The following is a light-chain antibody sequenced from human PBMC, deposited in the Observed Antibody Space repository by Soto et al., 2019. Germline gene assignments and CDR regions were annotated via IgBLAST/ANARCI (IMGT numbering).Light chain of an antibody. V-gene: IGLV2-14*01. CDR1: NSDIAAYSY. CDR3: SSYIRITRLDYV. Sequence: QSALTQPASVSGSPGQSITISCTGTNSDIAAYSYVSWYQHHPGKAPKLIIYEVNNRASGVSDRFSGSKSGDTASLTISGLQADDEADYYCSSYIRITRLDYVFGPGTKLTVL. CDR2: EVN. J-gene: IGLJ6*01.